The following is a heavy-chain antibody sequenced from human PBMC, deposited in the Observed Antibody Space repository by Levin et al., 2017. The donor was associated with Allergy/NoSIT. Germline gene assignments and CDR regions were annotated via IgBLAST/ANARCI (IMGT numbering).Heavy chain of an antibody. CDR1: GGSISSYY. Sequence: SPTLSLPCTVSGGSISSYYWSWIRQPPGKGLEWIGYIYYSGSTDYNPSLKSRVTISVHTSKNQFSLKLSSVTAADTAVYYCARGRYNWNDRAFDYWGQGTLVTVSS. CDR3: ARGRYNWNDRAFDY. J-gene: IGHJ4*02. D-gene: IGHD1-1*01. CDR2: IYYSGST. V-gene: IGHV4-59*01.